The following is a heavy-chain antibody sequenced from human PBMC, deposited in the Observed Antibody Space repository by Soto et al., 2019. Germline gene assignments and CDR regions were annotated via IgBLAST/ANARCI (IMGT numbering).Heavy chain of an antibody. CDR1: GDTFKNCV. J-gene: IGHJ6*02. V-gene: IGHV1-69*01. CDR2: IIPLFGTT. Sequence: QVQVVQSGVEVRRPGSSEKVSCKASGDTFKNCVISWVRQAPGQGLEWMGGIIPLFGTTDFAQRFQRRLTITTDESTTTAYMELSRLRSEDTATYYCAAELGFGKLSVVWCQGTTVIVSS. CDR3: AAELGFGKLSVV. D-gene: IGHD3-10*01.